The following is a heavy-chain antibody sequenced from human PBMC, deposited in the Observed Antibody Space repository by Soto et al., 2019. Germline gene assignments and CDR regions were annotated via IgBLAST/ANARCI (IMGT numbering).Heavy chain of an antibody. J-gene: IGHJ4*02. V-gene: IGHV3-30-3*01. CDR3: ARTYYDFWSGPNFDY. Sequence: GGSLRLSCAASGFTFSSYAMHWVRQAPGKGLEWVAVISYDGSNKYYADSVKGRFTISRDNSKNTLYLQMNSLRAEDTAVYYCARTYYDFWSGPNFDYWGQGTLVTVSS. D-gene: IGHD3-3*01. CDR1: GFTFSSYA. CDR2: ISYDGSNK.